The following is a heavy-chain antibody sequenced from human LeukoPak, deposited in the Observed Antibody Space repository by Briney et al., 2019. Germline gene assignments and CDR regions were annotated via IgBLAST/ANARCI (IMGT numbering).Heavy chain of an antibody. V-gene: IGHV1-3*01. CDR3: ARDREYNYCYANYFYY. Sequence: AASVKVSCKASGYTFTSYAMHWVRQAPGQRLEWMGWINAGNGNTKYSQKFQGRVTITRDTSASTAYMELSSLRSEDTAVYYCARDREYNYCYANYFYYLGPGNPGHRLL. CDR1: GYTFTSYA. D-gene: IGHD5-18*01. CDR2: INAGNGNT. J-gene: IGHJ4*02.